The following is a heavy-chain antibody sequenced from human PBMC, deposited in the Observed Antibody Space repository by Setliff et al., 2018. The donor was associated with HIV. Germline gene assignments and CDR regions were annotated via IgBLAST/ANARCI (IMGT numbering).Heavy chain of an antibody. CDR1: GYTFTAYY. CDR2: IHPNTGST. D-gene: IGHD1-26*01. CDR3: AKQGYSDSLYAFDV. V-gene: IGHV1-2*06. Sequence: ASVKVSCKTSGYTFTAYYIYWVRQAPGHGLELMGRIHPNTGSTNYLQEFQGRVTITRNTSMSTVYMALTGLTSDDTAVYYCAKQGYSDSLYAFDVWGQGTMVTVSS. J-gene: IGHJ3*01.